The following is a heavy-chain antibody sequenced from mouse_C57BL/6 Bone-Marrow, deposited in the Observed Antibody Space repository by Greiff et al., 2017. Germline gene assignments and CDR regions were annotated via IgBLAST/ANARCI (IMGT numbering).Heavy chain of an antibody. D-gene: IGHD2-4*01. J-gene: IGHJ4*01. CDR1: GYTFTNYW. CDR2: MHPNGGSP. CDR3: ARSYDYDDYTMDY. V-gene: IGHV1-64*01. Sequence: QVQLQQPGAELVKPGASVKLSCTASGYTFTNYWMHWVKQRPGQGLEWIGMMHPNGGSPDYNEKFKSEATLSVNESSRTAYMELSSLTSEDSAVYYCARSYDYDDYTMDYWGQGTSVTVSS.